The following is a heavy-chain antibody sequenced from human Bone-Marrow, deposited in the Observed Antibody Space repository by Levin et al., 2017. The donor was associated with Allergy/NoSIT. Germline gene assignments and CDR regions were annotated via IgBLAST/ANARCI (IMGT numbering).Heavy chain of an antibody. CDR1: GFTFSSYS. Sequence: GGSLRLSCAASGFTFSSYSMNWVRQAPGKGLEWVSYISSSSSTIYYADSVKGRFTISRDNAKNSLYLQMNSLRAEDTAVYYCARVPSLRPGRVVVVAATDYWGQGTLVTVSS. CDR2: ISSSSSTI. D-gene: IGHD2-15*01. J-gene: IGHJ4*02. V-gene: IGHV3-48*01. CDR3: ARVPSLRPGRVVVVAATDY.